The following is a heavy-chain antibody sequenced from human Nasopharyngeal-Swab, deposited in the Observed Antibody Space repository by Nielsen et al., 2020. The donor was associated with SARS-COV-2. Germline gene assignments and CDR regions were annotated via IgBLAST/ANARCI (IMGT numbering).Heavy chain of an antibody. D-gene: IGHD1-14*01. CDR1: GFTFSASA. V-gene: IGHV3-73*01. Sequence: GGSLRLSCAASGFTFSASAIHWVRQAPGKGLEWVGRIGDKDHNYATTYGASVQGKFTISREDSKNTAFLQMDSLKTEDTALYYCTTGFYFDFWGQGTLVTVSS. CDR2: IGDKDHNYAT. CDR3: TTGFYFDF. J-gene: IGHJ4*02.